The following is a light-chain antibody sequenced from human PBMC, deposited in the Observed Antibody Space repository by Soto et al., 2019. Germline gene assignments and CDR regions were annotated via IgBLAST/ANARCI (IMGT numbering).Light chain of an antibody. Sequence: QSALTQPRSVSGSPGQSVTISCTGTSSDVGTYDFVSWYQQHPGKAPRLMIFDVSERPSGVPDRFSGSKSGNTASLTISGLQAEGEADYYCCLYAGTFYVFGTGTKVTVL. CDR1: SSDVGTYDF. CDR3: CLYAGTFYV. J-gene: IGLJ1*01. CDR2: DVS. V-gene: IGLV2-11*01.